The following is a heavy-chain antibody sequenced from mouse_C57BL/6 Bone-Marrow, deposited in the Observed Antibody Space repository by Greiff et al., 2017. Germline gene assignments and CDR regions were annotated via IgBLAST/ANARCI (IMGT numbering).Heavy chain of an antibody. Sequence: QVQLQQPGAELVRPGSSVKLSCKASGYTFTSYWMDWVKQRPGQGLEWIGNIYPSDSETHYNQKFKDKATLTVDKSSSTAYMQLSSLTSEDAAVYYCAREFRAMDNWGQGTSVTVSS. CDR2: IYPSDSET. J-gene: IGHJ4*01. CDR1: GYTFTSYW. V-gene: IGHV1-61*01. CDR3: AREFRAMDN.